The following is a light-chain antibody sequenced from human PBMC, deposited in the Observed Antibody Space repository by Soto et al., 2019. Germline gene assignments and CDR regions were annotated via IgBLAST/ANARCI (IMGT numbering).Light chain of an antibody. V-gene: IGLV1-51*01. Sequence: QSVLTQPPSVSAAPGQKVTISCSGTGSNIGNNYVSWYQQFPGAAPKLLIFDNNKRPSGVPDRFSGSKSDNTASLTISGLQAEDEADYYCCSHAGSYTFVFGIGTKLTVL. CDR2: DNN. CDR1: GSNIGNNY. CDR3: CSHAGSYTFV. J-gene: IGLJ1*01.